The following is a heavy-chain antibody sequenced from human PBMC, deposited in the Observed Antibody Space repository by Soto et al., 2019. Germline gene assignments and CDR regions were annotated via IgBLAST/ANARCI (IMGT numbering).Heavy chain of an antibody. D-gene: IGHD3-3*01. CDR2: ISGSSNTM. CDR3: ATINYEFSGYYAMGL. Sequence: ELQLVESGGGLVQPGGSLKLSCAASGFTSSSYDMDWVRQAPGKGLEWLSRISGSSNTMYYADSVKGRFTISRDNAKNALYLQMNSLRDEDTAVYYCATINYEFSGYYAMGLWGQGTTVTVSS. J-gene: IGHJ6*02. CDR1: GFTSSSYD. V-gene: IGHV3-48*02.